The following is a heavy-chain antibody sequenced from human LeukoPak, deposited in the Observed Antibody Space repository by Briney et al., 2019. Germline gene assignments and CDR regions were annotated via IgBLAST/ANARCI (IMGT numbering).Heavy chain of an antibody. V-gene: IGHV4-34*01. CDR3: ARGRAVDHTFLKYDYMDV. J-gene: IGHJ6*03. D-gene: IGHD4-23*01. CDR2: ISHSGGT. CDR1: GGSFSDYY. Sequence: TTSETLSLTCAVYGGSFSDYYWRRSWIRQPPGKGLEWIGEISHSGGTNYNPSLKSRVTISIDTSKNQFSLKLTSVTAADTAVYCCARGRAVDHTFLKYDYMDVWAKGTTVTVSS.